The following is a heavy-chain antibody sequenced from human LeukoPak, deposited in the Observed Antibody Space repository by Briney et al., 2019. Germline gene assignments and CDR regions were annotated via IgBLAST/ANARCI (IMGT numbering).Heavy chain of an antibody. Sequence: SETLSLTCTVSGGSISTYYWSWIRQPPGKGLEWIGYIYYTGSANYNPSLKSRVTISVDTSKNQFSLKLTSVTAEDTAVYYCARASWLEQTSYFDYWGQGTLVTVSS. D-gene: IGHD1/OR15-1a*01. CDR3: ARASWLEQTSYFDY. CDR2: IYYTGSA. V-gene: IGHV4-59*01. J-gene: IGHJ4*02. CDR1: GGSISTYY.